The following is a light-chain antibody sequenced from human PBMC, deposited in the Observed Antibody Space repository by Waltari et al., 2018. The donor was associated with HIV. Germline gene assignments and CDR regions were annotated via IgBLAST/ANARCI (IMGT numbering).Light chain of an antibody. CDR3: QSGHNSDSI. J-gene: IGLJ2*01. Sequence: SYELTQAPSVSVSPGQTAKITCSGDAFSKPSVYWYQQKPGQAPLMMIFKDSERPSEIPARFSASSSGSTSILTISGVQAEDEADYYCQSGHNSDSIFGGGTKLTVL. CDR1: AFSKPS. CDR2: KDS. V-gene: IGLV3-25*03.